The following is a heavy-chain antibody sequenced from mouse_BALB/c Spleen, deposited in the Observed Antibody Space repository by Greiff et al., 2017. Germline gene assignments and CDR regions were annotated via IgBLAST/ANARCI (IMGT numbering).Heavy chain of an antibody. J-gene: IGHJ4*01. Sequence: QVQLQQSGAELVRPGTSVKVSCKASGYAFTNYLIEWVKQRPGQGLEWIGVINPGSGGTNYNEKFKGKATLTADKSSSTAYMQLSSLTSDDSAVYFCARLGYAGPPYAMDYWGQGTSVTVSS. V-gene: IGHV1-54*01. CDR3: ARLGYAGPPYAMDY. CDR2: INPGSGGT. CDR1: GYAFTNYL. D-gene: IGHD1-1*02.